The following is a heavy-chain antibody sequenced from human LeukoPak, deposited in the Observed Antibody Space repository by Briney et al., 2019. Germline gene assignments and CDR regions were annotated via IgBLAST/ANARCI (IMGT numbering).Heavy chain of an antibody. J-gene: IGHJ4*02. V-gene: IGHV3-74*01. CDR2: INSDGSST. D-gene: IGHD6-6*01. CDR3: TRDPRHLDS. CDR1: GFTFSSYW. Sequence: TGGSLRLSCAASGFTFSSYWMHWVRQAPEKGLVWVSRINSDGSSTTYADSVKGRFTISRDNAKNSLYLQMSSLRVEDTAVYYCTRDPRHLDSWGQGTLVTVSS.